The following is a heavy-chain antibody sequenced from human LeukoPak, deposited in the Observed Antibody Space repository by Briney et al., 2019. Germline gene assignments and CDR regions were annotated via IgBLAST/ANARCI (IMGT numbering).Heavy chain of an antibody. CDR2: ISGSGGST. D-gene: IGHD6-6*01. CDR1: GFTFSSYA. Sequence: GGSLRLSCAASGFTFSSYAMSWVRQAPGKGLEWVSAISGSGGSTYYADSVKGQFTISRDNSKNTLYLQMNSLRAEDTAVYYCAKDQGVYSSWYFDYWGQGTLVTVSS. J-gene: IGHJ4*02. CDR3: AKDQGVYSSWYFDY. V-gene: IGHV3-23*01.